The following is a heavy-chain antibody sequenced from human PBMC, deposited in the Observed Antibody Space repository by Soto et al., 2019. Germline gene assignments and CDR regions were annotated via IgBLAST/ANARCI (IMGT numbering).Heavy chain of an antibody. V-gene: IGHV3-21*01. CDR2: ISSSSSYI. J-gene: IGHJ6*02. D-gene: IGHD4-4*01. CDR1: GFTFSSYS. Sequence: PGGSLRLSCAASGFTFSSYSMNWVRQAPGKRLEWVSSISSSSSYIYYADSVKGRFTISRDNAKNSLYLQMNSLRAEDTAMYYCARDDVGLQYYYYYCGLAVWAQRSTVTGSS. CDR3: ARDDVGLQYYYYYCGLAV.